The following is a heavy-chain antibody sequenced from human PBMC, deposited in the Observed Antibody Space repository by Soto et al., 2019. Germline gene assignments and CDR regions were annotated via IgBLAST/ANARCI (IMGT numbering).Heavy chain of an antibody. J-gene: IGHJ6*02. D-gene: IGHD1-26*01. Sequence: PSETLSLTCAVSGYSISSGYYCGWIRQPPGKGLEWIGSIYHSGSTYYNPSLKSRVTISVDTSKNQFSLKLSSVTAADTAVYYCARGRGATAPRYYYYGMDVWGQGTTVTVSS. CDR1: GYSISSGYY. CDR2: IYHSGST. V-gene: IGHV4-38-2*01. CDR3: ARGRGATAPRYYYYGMDV.